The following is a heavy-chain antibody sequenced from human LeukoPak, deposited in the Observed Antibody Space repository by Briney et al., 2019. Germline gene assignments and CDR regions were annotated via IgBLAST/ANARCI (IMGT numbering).Heavy chain of an antibody. D-gene: IGHD6-13*01. J-gene: IGHJ6*02. CDR2: IYYSGST. Sequence: SQTLSLTCTVSGGSISSGGYYWSWIRQHPGKGLEWIGYIYYSGSTYYNPSLKSRVTISVDTSKNQFSLKLSSVTAADTALYYCAREGRYEYSSSWYGSPGMDVWGQGTTVTVSS. CDR1: GGSISSGGYY. CDR3: AREGRYEYSSSWYGSPGMDV. V-gene: IGHV4-31*03.